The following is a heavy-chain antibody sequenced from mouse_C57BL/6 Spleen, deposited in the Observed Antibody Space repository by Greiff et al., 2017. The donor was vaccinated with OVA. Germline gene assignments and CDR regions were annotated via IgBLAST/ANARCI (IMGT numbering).Heavy chain of an antibody. CDR1: GYAFSSYW. CDR3: ARFYDYDEGLNY. Sequence: QVQLQQSGAELVKPGASVKISCKASGYAFSSYWMNWVKQRPGKGLEWIGQIYPGDGDTNYNGKFKGKATLTADKSSSTAYMQLSSLTSEDSAVYFCARFYDYDEGLNYWGQGTTLTVSS. D-gene: IGHD2-4*01. V-gene: IGHV1-80*01. CDR2: IYPGDGDT. J-gene: IGHJ2*01.